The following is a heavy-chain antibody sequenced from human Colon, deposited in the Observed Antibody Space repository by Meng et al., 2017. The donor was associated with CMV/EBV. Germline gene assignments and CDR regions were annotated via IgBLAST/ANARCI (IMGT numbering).Heavy chain of an antibody. V-gene: IGHV3-23*04. CDR3: ARDGVIGPFDF. J-gene: IGHJ4*02. CDR1: GFSFNSYA. D-gene: IGHD3-16*02. CDR2: ISGRGATT. Sequence: VQLVGSGGDVVQPGGSLRLSCVASGFSFNSYAMSWVRQAPGKGLEWVATISGRGATTYYADSLEGRFSISRDNSKNTLFLQMDSVRAEDTAVFYCARDGVIGPFDFWGQGTLVTVSS.